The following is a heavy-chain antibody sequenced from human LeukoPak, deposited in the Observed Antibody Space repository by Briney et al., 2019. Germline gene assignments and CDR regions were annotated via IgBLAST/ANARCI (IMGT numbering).Heavy chain of an antibody. V-gene: IGHV1-69*13. Sequence: ASVKVSCKASRGTFSSYPFTWVRQAPGQGLEWMGEITPIFGAANYAQTFQGRVTITADESTSTVFMELSSLRSDDTAFYYCARNSRVASTSGLNYWGQGTLVTVSS. CDR1: RGTFSSYP. CDR3: ARNSRVASTSGLNY. CDR2: ITPIFGAA. J-gene: IGHJ4*02. D-gene: IGHD4-23*01.